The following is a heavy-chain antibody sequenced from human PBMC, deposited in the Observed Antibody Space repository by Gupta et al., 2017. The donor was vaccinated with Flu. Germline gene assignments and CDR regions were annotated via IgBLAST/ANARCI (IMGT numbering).Heavy chain of an antibody. J-gene: IGHJ4*02. CDR3: GRLYMDSYYLYG. Sequence: QVHLVQSGADVKKPGSSVKVSCKPSGGTFFGYAINWVRQAPGQGLEWIGGIITIVGRPNYAQKLQGRVTRYEVGSKGTAPMARINLSSEDAAFYVCGRLYMDSYYLYGWGQGPLVTGSS. V-gene: IGHV1-69*01. CDR2: IITIVGRP. D-gene: IGHD1-1*01. CDR1: GGTFFGYA.